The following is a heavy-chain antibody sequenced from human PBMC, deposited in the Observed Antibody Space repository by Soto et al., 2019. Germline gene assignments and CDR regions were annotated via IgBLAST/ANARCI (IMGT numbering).Heavy chain of an antibody. CDR3: ARQFGDGSSYNVLRFLRPPDY. CDR1: GGSISSSSYY. D-gene: IGHD3-3*01. Sequence: SETLSLTCTVSGGSISSSSYYWGWIRQPPGKGLEWIGSIYYSGSTYYNPSLKSRVTISVDTSKNQFSLKLSSVTAADTAVYYCARQFGDGSSYNVLRFLRPPDYWGQGTLVTVSS. CDR2: IYYSGST. V-gene: IGHV4-39*01. J-gene: IGHJ4*02.